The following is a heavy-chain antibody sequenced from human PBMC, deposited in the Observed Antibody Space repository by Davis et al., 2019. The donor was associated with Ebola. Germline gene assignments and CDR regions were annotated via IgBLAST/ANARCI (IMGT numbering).Heavy chain of an antibody. D-gene: IGHD4-17*01. CDR2: IWDDGSNK. Sequence: GGSLRLSCAASGFTLSGYDMNWVRQAPGKGLQWVAVIWDDGSNKYYADSVKGRFTISRDNSKNTLYLQMNSLRAEDTAVYYCATTVPDYWGQGTLVTVSS. CDR3: ATTVPDY. V-gene: IGHV3-30*02. CDR1: GFTLSGYD. J-gene: IGHJ4*02.